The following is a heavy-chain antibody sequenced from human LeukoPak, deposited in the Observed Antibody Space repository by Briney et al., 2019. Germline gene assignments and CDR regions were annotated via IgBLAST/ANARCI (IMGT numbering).Heavy chain of an antibody. CDR1: GFTFSSYS. V-gene: IGHV3-21*01. J-gene: IGHJ4*02. Sequence: GGSLRLSCAASGFTFSSYSMNWVRQAPGKGLEWVSSISSSSSSYIYYADSVKGRFTISRDNAKNSLYLQMNSLRAEDTAVYYCASEMATTDYFDYWGQGTLVTVSS. D-gene: IGHD5-24*01. CDR3: ASEMATTDYFDY. CDR2: ISSSSSSYI.